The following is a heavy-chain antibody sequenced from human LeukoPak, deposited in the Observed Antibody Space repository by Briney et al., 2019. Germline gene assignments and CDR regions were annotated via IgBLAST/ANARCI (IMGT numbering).Heavy chain of an antibody. D-gene: IGHD2-2*01. CDR3: ARLLVAPAAPENYYYMDV. CDR2: IYTSGST. CDR1: SGSISSYY. V-gene: IGHV4-4*09. Sequence: SETLSLTCTVSSGSISSYYWSWIRQPPGKGLEWIGYIYTSGSTNYNPSLKSRVTISVDTSKNQFSLKLSSVTAADTAVYYCARLLVAPAAPENYYYMDVWGKGTTVTVSS. J-gene: IGHJ6*03.